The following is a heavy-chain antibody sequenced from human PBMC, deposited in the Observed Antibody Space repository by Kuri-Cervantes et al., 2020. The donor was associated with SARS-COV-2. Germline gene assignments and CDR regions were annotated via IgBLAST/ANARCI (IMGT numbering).Heavy chain of an antibody. J-gene: IGHJ6*02. D-gene: IGHD3-9*01. CDR1: GFTFSSYE. CDR2: ISSSGSTI. Sequence: GESLKISCAASGFTFSSYEMNWVRQAPGKGLEWVSYISSSGSTIYYADSVKGRFTISRDNAKNMLFLQMNSLRAEDTAVYYCAKILKDYYDILTGYNRGGMDVWGQGTTVTVSS. CDR3: AKILKDYYDILTGYNRGGMDV. V-gene: IGHV3-48*03.